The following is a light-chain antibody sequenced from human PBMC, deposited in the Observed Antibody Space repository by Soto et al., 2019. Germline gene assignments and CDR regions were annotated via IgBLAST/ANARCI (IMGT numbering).Light chain of an antibody. Sequence: EIVLTQSPGTMSLSPGERATLSCRASQSVSSSYLAWYQQKPGQAPRLLIYGASSRATGIPDRFSGSGSGTDFTLTISRLEPEDFAVFYCQQYGGSALYTFGQGTKLVIK. J-gene: IGKJ2*01. CDR2: GAS. CDR1: QSVSSSY. V-gene: IGKV3-20*01. CDR3: QQYGGSALYT.